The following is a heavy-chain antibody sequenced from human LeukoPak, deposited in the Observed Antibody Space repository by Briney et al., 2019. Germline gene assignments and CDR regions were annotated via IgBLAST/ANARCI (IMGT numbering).Heavy chain of an antibody. CDR3: ARIRRRITIFGVVTGFVFDY. CDR2: ISSSGSTI. CDR1: GFTFSDYY. Sequence: GGSLRLSCATPGFTFSDYYMSWIRQAPGKGLEWVSYISSSGSTIYYADSVKGRFTISMDNAKNSLYLQMNSLRAEDTAVYYCARIRRRITIFGVVTGFVFDYWGQRTLVTVSS. V-gene: IGHV3-11*04. J-gene: IGHJ4*02. D-gene: IGHD3-3*01.